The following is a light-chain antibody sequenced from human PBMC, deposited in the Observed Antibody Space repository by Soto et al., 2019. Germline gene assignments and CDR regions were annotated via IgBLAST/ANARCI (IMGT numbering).Light chain of an antibody. CDR3: QQYYSNPLT. CDR1: QSVLYSSNNKNY. J-gene: IGKJ5*01. V-gene: IGKV4-1*01. CDR2: WAS. Sequence: DIVMTQSPDSLAVSLCERATIDCKSSQSVLYSSNNKNYLAWYQQKPGKPPKLLIYWASTRESGVPERSSGSGSGTDFTLTISSLQAEDVEVYYCQQYYSNPLTFGQGTRLEIK.